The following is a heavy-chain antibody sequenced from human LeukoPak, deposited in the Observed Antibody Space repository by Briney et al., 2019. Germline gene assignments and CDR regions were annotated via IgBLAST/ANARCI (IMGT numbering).Heavy chain of an antibody. V-gene: IGHV4-39*01. D-gene: IGHD3-22*01. CDR2: IYYSGST. J-gene: IGHJ5*02. CDR3: ARGSGTFYYDSSGYLNWFDP. Sequence: KPSETLSLTCTVSGGSISSSSYYWGWIRQSPGKGLEWIGSIYYSGSTYQNPSLRSRVTISVDTSKNQFSLKLSSVTAADTAVYYCARGSGTFYYDSSGYLNWFDPWGQGTLVTASS. CDR1: GGSISSSSYY.